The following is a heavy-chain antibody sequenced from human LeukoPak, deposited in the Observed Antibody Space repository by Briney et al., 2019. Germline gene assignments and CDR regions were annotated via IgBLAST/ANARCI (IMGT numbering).Heavy chain of an antibody. V-gene: IGHV4-59*01. CDR1: GGSISSYY. D-gene: IGHD3-10*01. CDR2: IYYSGST. Sequence: KTSETLSLTCTVSGGSISSYYWSWIRQPPGKGLEWIGYIYYSGSTNYNPSLKSRVTISVDTSKNQFSLKLSSVTAADTAVYYCARVNYYGSGSYFGYYYYMDVWGKGTTVTISS. CDR3: ARVNYYGSGSYFGYYYYMDV. J-gene: IGHJ6*03.